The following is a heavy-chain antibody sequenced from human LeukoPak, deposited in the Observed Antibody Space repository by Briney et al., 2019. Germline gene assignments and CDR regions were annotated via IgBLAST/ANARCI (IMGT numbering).Heavy chain of an antibody. CDR2: IIPILGIA. CDR1: GGTFSSYA. CDR3: ARDAPYDFWSGYPDY. D-gene: IGHD3-3*01. Sequence: SVKVSCKASGGTFSSYAISWVRQAPGQGLEWMGRIIPILGIANYAQKFQGRVTITADKSTSTAYMELSSLRSEDTAVYYCARDAPYDFWSGYPDYWGQGTLVTVSS. V-gene: IGHV1-69*10. J-gene: IGHJ4*02.